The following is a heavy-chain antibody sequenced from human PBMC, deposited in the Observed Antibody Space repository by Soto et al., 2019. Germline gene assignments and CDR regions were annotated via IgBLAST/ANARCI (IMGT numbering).Heavy chain of an antibody. CDR3: ARRREGYYYGLDV. V-gene: IGHV3-74*01. CDR2: INSDGSST. Sequence: EERLVESGGGSVQPGGSLRLSCAASRFTFSSYWLYWVRRAPGKGLVWVSRINSDGSSTRYADSVKGRFRISRDNSKSTLYLQMNTLRAEDTAVYYCARRREGYYYGLDVWGQGTTVTVSS. D-gene: IGHD1-26*01. J-gene: IGHJ6*02. CDR1: RFTFSSYW.